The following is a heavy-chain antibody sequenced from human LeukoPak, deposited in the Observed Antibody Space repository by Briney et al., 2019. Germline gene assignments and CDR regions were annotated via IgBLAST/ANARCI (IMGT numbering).Heavy chain of an antibody. CDR1: GFTFSSYE. Sequence: GRSLRLSCAASGFTFSSYEMNWVRQAPGKGQEWVSYISSSGSTIYYADSVKGRFTISRDNAKNSLYLQMNSLRAEDTAVYYCAELGITMIGGVWGKGTTVTISS. V-gene: IGHV3-48*03. CDR3: AELGITMIGGV. J-gene: IGHJ6*04. CDR2: ISSSGSTI. D-gene: IGHD3-10*02.